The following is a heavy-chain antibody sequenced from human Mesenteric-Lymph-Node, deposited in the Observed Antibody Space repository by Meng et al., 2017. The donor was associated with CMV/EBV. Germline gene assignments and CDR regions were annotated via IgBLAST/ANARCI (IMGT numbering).Heavy chain of an antibody. J-gene: IGHJ6*02. Sequence: GESLKISCAASGFTFSSYGMHWVRQAPGKGLEWVAFIRYDGSNKYYADSVKGRFTISRDNSKNTLYLQMNSLRAEDTAVYYCARGYDILTYGMDVWGQGTTVTVSS. CDR2: IRYDGSNK. D-gene: IGHD3-9*01. CDR3: ARGYDILTYGMDV. CDR1: GFTFSSYG. V-gene: IGHV3-30*02.